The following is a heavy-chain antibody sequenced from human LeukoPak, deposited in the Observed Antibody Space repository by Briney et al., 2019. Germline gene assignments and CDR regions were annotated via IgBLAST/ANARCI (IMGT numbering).Heavy chain of an antibody. CDR2: IYSGGST. Sequence: GGSLRLSCAASGFTVSSNYMSWVRQAPGKGLESVSVIYSGGSTYYADSVKGRFTISRHNSKNTLYLQMNSLRAEDTAVYYCARVDVLRYFEAGMDVWGQGTTVTVSS. CDR1: GFTVSSNY. V-gene: IGHV3-53*04. D-gene: IGHD3-9*01. J-gene: IGHJ6*02. CDR3: ARVDVLRYFEAGMDV.